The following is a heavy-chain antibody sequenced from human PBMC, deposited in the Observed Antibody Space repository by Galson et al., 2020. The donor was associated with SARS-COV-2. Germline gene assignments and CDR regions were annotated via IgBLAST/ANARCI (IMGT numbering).Heavy chain of an antibody. CDR3: ARDLGYYYDSSGYPLDAFDI. Sequence: ASVKVSCKASGYTFTGYYMHWVRQAPGQGLEWMGWINPNSGGTNYAQKFQGRVTMTRDTSISTAYMALSRLRSDDTAVYYCARDLGYYYDSSGYPLDAFDIWGQGTMVTVSS. D-gene: IGHD3-22*01. V-gene: IGHV1-2*02. J-gene: IGHJ3*02. CDR2: INPNSGGT. CDR1: GYTFTGYY.